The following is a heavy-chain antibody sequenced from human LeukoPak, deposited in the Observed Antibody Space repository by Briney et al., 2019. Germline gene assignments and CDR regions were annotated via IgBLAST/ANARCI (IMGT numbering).Heavy chain of an antibody. CDR3: ARDLCTTTSCLDY. V-gene: IGHV3-33*01. CDR2: IWYDGSKR. D-gene: IGHD2-2*01. CDR1: GFTFSNYG. J-gene: IGHJ4*02. Sequence: GGSLRLSCAASGFTFSNYGMFWVRQAPGKGLEWVAVIWYDGSKRYYVDPVKGRFTISREDSESTVYLQMNSLRAEDTAVYYCARDLCTTTSCLDYWGQGTPVTVSS.